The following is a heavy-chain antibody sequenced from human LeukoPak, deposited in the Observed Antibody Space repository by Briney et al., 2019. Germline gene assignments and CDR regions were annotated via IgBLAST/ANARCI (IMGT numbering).Heavy chain of an antibody. CDR2: TYYRSKWYN. CDR1: GYSVSSNSAA. Sequence: SQTLSLTCAICGYSVSSNSAAWNWITQSPSRGLDWMGRTYYRSKWYNDYAVSVKSRITINPDTSKNQFSLQLNSVTPEDTAVYYCARGQEAVVAFDYWGQGTLVTVSS. CDR3: ARGQEAVVAFDY. D-gene: IGHD6-19*01. V-gene: IGHV6-1*01. J-gene: IGHJ4*02.